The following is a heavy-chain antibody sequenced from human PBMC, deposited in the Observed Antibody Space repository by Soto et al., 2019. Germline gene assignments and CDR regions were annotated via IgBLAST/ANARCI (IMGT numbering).Heavy chain of an antibody. CDR2: INPSGGST. V-gene: IGHV1-46*01. CDR1: GDTFTTYY. Sequence: ASVKVSCKASGDTFTTYYLHWVRQAPGQGLEWMGIINPSGGSTNYAQRFQGRVTMTSDTSTSTVYMELSSLRADDTAVYYCARVVVPTTATTSNWFDPWGQGTLATVSS. D-gene: IGHD4-17*01. J-gene: IGHJ5*02. CDR3: ARVVVPTTATTSNWFDP.